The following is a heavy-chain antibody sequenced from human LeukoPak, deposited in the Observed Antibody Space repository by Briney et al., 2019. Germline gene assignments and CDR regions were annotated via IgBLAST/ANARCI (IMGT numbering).Heavy chain of an antibody. CDR2: IYYSGST. CDR3: ARDHLWFGEFDY. CDR1: GGSISSSSYY. D-gene: IGHD3-10*01. V-gene: IGHV4-39*07. Sequence: SETLSLTCTVSGGSISSSSYYWGWIRQPPGKGLEWIGSIYYSGSTYYNPSLKSRVTISVDTSKNQFSLKLSSVTAADTAVYYCARDHLWFGEFDYWGQGTLVTVSS. J-gene: IGHJ4*02.